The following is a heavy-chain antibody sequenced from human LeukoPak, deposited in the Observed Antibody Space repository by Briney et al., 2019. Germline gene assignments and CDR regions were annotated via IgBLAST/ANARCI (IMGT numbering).Heavy chain of an antibody. CDR3: ARPDRSGYYYVS. D-gene: IGHD3-22*01. Sequence: GGSLRLSCAASGFTFSGSAMHWVRQASGKGLEWVGRIRSKANSYATAYAASVKGRFTISRDDSKNTAYLQMNSLKTEDTAVYYCARPDRSGYYYVSWGQGTLVTVSS. CDR1: GFTFSGSA. J-gene: IGHJ5*02. CDR2: IRSKANSYAT. V-gene: IGHV3-73*01.